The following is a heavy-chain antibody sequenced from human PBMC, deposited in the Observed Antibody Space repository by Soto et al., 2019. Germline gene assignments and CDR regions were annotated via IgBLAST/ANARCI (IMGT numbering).Heavy chain of an antibody. Sequence: ASVKVSCKVSGYTLTELSMHWVRQAPGKGLEWMGGFDPEDGETIYAQKFQGRVTMTEDTSTDTAYMELSSLRSEDTAVYYCATVRHYDILTGYYPIWGQGTLVTVSS. CDR2: FDPEDGET. CDR1: GYTLTELS. J-gene: IGHJ4*02. V-gene: IGHV1-24*01. D-gene: IGHD3-9*01. CDR3: ATVRHYDILTGYYPI.